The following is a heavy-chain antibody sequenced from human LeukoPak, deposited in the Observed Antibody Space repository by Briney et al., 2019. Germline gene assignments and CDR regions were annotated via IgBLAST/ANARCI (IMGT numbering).Heavy chain of an antibody. CDR2: ISWNSGSI. Sequence: GGSLRLSCAASGFTFDDYAMHWVRQAPGKGLEWVSGISWNSGSIGYADSVKGRFTISRDNAKNSLYLQMNSLRAEDTALYYCAKAQTYYYDSSGYFSDAFDIWGQGTMVTVSS. V-gene: IGHV3-9*01. J-gene: IGHJ3*02. CDR1: GFTFDDYA. D-gene: IGHD3-22*01. CDR3: AKAQTYYYDSSGYFSDAFDI.